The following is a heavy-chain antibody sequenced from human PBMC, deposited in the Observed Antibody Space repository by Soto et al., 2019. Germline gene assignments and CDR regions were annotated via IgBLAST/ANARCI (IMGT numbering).Heavy chain of an antibody. CDR3: ARADCTGAYCYSWPFNYGVDF. V-gene: IGHV3-33*08. Sequence: QVQLVESGGGVVQPGGSLRLSCTTSGFTFNTYGMHWVRQAPGKGLEWVAIIWYDGSNKYYADSVKGRFTISRDNSKNTLYLQMNSLRAEDRALYHCARADCTGAYCYSWPFNYGVDFW. D-gene: IGHD2-15*01. CDR1: GFTFNTYG. CDR2: IWYDGSNK. J-gene: IGHJ6*01.